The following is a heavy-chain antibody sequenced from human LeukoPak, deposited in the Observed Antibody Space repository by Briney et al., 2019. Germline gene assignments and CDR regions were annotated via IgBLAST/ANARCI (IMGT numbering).Heavy chain of an antibody. CDR2: IHYSGST. V-gene: IGHV4-59*11. J-gene: IGHJ4*02. D-gene: IGHD2-21*02. CDR1: GGSISSHY. Sequence: SETLSLTCTVSGGSISSHYWNWIRQPPGKGLEWIGYIHYSGSTNLTPSLKSRVTISVDTSKNQFSLKFNSVTAADTAVYYCARVDCGGDCLFDYWGQGTLVTVSS. CDR3: ARVDCGGDCLFDY.